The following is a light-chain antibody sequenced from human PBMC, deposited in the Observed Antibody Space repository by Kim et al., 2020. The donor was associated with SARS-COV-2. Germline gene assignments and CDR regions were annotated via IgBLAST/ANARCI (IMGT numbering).Light chain of an antibody. CDR2: ENN. CDR1: SGSIDSNY. J-gene: IGLJ3*02. CDR3: QSYDTSNPHWV. V-gene: IGLV6-57*04. Sequence: LTQPHSVSESPGKTVIVSCTRSSGSIDSNYVQWYQQRPGSAPTTLIYENNQRPSGVPDRFSGSIDSSSNSASLNISGLKTEDEADYYCQSYDTSNPHWVFGGGTQLTVL.